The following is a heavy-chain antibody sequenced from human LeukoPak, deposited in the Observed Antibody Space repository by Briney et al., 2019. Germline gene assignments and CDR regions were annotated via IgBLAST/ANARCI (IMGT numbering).Heavy chain of an antibody. V-gene: IGHV4-34*01. CDR2: INHSGST. Sequence: KPSETLSLTCAVYGGSFSGYYWSWIRQPPGKGLEWIGEINHSGSTNYNPSLKSRVTISVDTSKNQFSLKLSSVTAADTAVYYCARAILWFGSWGQGTLVTVSS. J-gene: IGHJ4*02. D-gene: IGHD3-10*01. CDR3: ARAILWFGS. CDR1: GGSFSGYY.